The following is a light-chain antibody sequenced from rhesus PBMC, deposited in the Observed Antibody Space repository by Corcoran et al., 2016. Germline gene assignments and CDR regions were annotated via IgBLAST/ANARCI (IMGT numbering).Light chain of an antibody. CDR3: QQGNSIPYS. CDR1: SSVSTS. Sequence: EIVMTQSPTSMAVSQGERVTISCTASSSVSTSYLHWYQQKPGFPPRLLVYRTSSLASGVPARFSGSGSGNSDTLTISSMEAEDAANYYCQQGNSIPYSFGQGTKVEIK. V-gene: IGKV3-42*01. J-gene: IGKJ2*01. CDR2: RTS.